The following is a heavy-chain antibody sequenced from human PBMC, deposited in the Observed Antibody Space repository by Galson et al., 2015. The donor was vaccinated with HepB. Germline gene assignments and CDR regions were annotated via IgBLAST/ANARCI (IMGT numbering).Heavy chain of an antibody. Sequence: SLTCTVSSGSISNYYWNWIRQPAGKGLEWIGRIYISGSTNYNPSLKSRVTMSLDTSKNQFSLKLSSVTAADTAVYYCARGLDCRNTSCYTIPGDYYYGMDVWGQGTTVTVSS. D-gene: IGHD2-2*02. V-gene: IGHV4-4*07. CDR2: IYISGST. J-gene: IGHJ6*02. CDR3: ARGLDCRNTSCYTIPGDYYYGMDV. CDR1: SGSISNYY.